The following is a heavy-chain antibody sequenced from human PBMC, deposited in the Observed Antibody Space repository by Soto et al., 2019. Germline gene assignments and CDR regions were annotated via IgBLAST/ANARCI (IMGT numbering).Heavy chain of an antibody. J-gene: IGHJ4*02. D-gene: IGHD3-9*01. CDR3: ARESYDILTGYYPTPDY. Sequence: ASVKVSCKASGYTFTSYGISWVRQAPGQGLEWMGWISAYNGNTNYAQKLQGRVTMTTDTSTSTAYMELRSLRSDDTAVYYCARESYDILTGYYPTPDYWGQGTLVTVSS. CDR2: ISAYNGNT. CDR1: GYTFTSYG. V-gene: IGHV1-18*01.